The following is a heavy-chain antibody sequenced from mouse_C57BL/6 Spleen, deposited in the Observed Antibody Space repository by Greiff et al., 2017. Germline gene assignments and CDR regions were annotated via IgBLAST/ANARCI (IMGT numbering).Heavy chain of an antibody. CDR2: IDPSDSET. CDR3: ARIGFYGY. J-gene: IGHJ2*01. Sequence: QVQLQQPGAELVRPGSSVKLSCKASGYTFTSYWMHWVKQRPIQGLEWIGNIDPSDSETHSNQKFKDKATLTVDKSSSTAYMQLSSLTSEDSAVYYCARIGFYGYWGQGTTLTVSS. CDR1: GYTFTSYW. D-gene: IGHD1-1*01. V-gene: IGHV1-52*01.